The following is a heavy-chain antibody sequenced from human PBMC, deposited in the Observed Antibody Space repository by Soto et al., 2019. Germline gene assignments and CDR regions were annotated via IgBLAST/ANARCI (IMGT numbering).Heavy chain of an antibody. CDR3: ASSPQILRYYDFWSGYPGLDY. J-gene: IGHJ4*02. CDR1: GYTFTGYY. Sequence: SGYTFTGYYMHWVRQAPGQGLEWMGWINPNSGGTNYAQKFQGRVTMTRDTSISTAYMELSRLRSDDTAVYYCASSPQILRYYDFWSGYPGLDYWGQGTLVTVSS. D-gene: IGHD3-3*01. CDR2: INPNSGGT. V-gene: IGHV1-2*02.